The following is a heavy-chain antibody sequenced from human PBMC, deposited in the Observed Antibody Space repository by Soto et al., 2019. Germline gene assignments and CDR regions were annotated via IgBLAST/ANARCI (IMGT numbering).Heavy chain of an antibody. CDR2: ISTYNGNT. CDR3: ARGQQQLAAFDI. V-gene: IGHV1-18*01. J-gene: IGHJ3*02. Sequence: ASVKVSCKASGYTFTSYGISWVRQAPGQGLEWMGWISTYNGNTNYAPKLQGRVTMTTDTSTSTAYMELRSLRSDDTAVYHCARGQQQLAAFDIGGRGTMVTVSS. CDR1: GYTFTSYG. D-gene: IGHD6-13*01.